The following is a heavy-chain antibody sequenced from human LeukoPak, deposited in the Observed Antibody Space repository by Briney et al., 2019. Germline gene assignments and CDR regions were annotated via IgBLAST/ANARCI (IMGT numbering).Heavy chain of an antibody. CDR1: GYSFTSYW. D-gene: IGHD2-2*01. J-gene: IGHJ5*02. V-gene: IGHV5-51*01. Sequence: KVSCKASGYSFTSYWIGWVRQMPGKGLEWMGIIYPGDSDTRYSPSFQGQVTISADKSISTAYLQWSSLKASDTAMHYCARGDCSSTSCYWGAYNWFDPWGQGTLVTVSS. CDR3: ARGDCSSTSCYWGAYNWFDP. CDR2: IYPGDSDT.